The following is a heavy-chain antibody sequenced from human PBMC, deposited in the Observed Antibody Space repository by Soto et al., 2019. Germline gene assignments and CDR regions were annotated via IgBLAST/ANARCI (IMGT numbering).Heavy chain of an antibody. V-gene: IGHV4-59*08. CDR3: ARVPYYDLIWNYYYMEV. CDR2: MYYSGST. D-gene: IGHD3-16*01. Sequence: QVQLQESGPGLVKPSETLSLSCSVSGCSISGHYWSWVRQTPGKGLEWIGYMYYSGSTNYNPSLKSRVTISVDTSKNHFSLRLTSVTAADTAVYYCARVPYYDLIWNYYYMEVWGKGTTVTVSS. CDR1: GCSISGHY. J-gene: IGHJ6*03.